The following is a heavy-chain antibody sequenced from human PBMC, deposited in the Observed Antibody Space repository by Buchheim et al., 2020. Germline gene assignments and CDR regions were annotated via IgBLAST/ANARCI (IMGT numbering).Heavy chain of an antibody. V-gene: IGHV3-30*18. J-gene: IGHJ3*02. D-gene: IGHD6-13*01. CDR2: ISYDGSNK. CDR1: GFTFSSYG. CDR3: AKDQAVAAAGLDAFDI. Sequence: QVQLVESGGGVVQPGRSLRLSCAASGFTFSSYGMHWVRQAPGKGLEWVAVISYDGSNKYYADSVKGRFTISRDNSKNTLHLQVNSLRAEDTAVYYCAKDQAVAAAGLDAFDIWGQGT.